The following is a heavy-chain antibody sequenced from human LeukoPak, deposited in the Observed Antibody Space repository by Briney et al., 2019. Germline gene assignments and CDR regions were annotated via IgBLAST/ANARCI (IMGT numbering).Heavy chain of an antibody. CDR1: GITLSNYG. V-gene: IGHV3-23*01. D-gene: IGHD3-22*01. Sequence: PGGSLRLSCAVSGITLSNYGMSWVRQAPGKGLEWVAGISDSGGRTNYADSVTGRFTISRDNPTNTLHLQMNSLRAEDTAVYFCAKRGVVIRVILVGFHKEAYYFDSWGQGALVTVSS. CDR3: AKRGVVIRVILVGFHKEAYYFDS. CDR2: ISDSGGRT. J-gene: IGHJ4*02.